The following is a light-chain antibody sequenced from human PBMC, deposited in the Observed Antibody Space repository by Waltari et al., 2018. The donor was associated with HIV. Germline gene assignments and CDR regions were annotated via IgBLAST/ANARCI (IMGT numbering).Light chain of an antibody. Sequence: QSVLTQHPSASGTPGQRVTIPCSGSSTNIGSNYGYWYQQLPGTAPKLLIYRNNQRPSGVPDRFSGSKSGTSASLAISGLRSEDEADYYCAAWDDSLSGLVFGGGTKVTVL. CDR2: RNN. CDR1: STNIGSNY. V-gene: IGLV1-47*01. J-gene: IGLJ3*02. CDR3: AAWDDSLSGLV.